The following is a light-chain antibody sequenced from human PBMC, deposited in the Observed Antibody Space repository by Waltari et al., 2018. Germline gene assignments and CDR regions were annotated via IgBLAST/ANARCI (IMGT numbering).Light chain of an antibody. V-gene: IGLV2-14*01. CDR2: EVS. Sequence: QSALTQPATVSGSPGQSITISCTGTSSAFGGYNYVSWYQQHPGKAPKLIISEVSNRPSGVSNRFSGSKSGNTASLTISGLQTEDEADYYCSSYAGDITLLFGTVTKVSVL. J-gene: IGLJ1*01. CDR1: SSAFGGYNY. CDR3: SSYAGDITLL.